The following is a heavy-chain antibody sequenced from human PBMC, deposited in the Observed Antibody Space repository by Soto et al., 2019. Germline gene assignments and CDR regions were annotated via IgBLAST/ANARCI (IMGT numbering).Heavy chain of an antibody. J-gene: IGHJ6*02. Sequence: QVQLQESGPGLVKPSQTLSLTCTVSGGSISSGGYYWSRIRQHAGRGLEWIGYIYYSGSTYYNPSLKSRVTISVDTSKNQFSLKLSSVTAADTAVYYCARVCAGDCHNGMDVWSQGITVTVSS. V-gene: IGHV4-31*03. D-gene: IGHD2-21*02. CDR1: GGSISSGGYY. CDR3: ARVCAGDCHNGMDV. CDR2: IYYSGST.